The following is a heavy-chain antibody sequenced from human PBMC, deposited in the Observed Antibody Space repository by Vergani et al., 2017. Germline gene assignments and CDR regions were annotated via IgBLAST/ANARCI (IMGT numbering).Heavy chain of an antibody. CDR2: IQFDGSNQ. CDR1: GFTLSNYD. CDR3: AKHFRGWGIYY. V-gene: IGHV3-30*02. J-gene: IGHJ4*02. D-gene: IGHD3-16*01. Sequence: QVQLVESGGGVVQRGGSLRLSCATSGFTLSNYDMQWIRQGPGKGLEFVAFIQFDGSNQYYADSVKGRFTLSRDFSKNTLYLQMNSLRTDDTATYYCAKHFRGWGIYYWGQGNKVIV.